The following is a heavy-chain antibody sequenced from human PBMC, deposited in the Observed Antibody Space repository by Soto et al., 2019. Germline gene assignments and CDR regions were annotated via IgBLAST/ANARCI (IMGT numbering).Heavy chain of an antibody. CDR2: INPNSGGT. CDR1: GYTFTGYY. Sequence: GASVKVSCKASGYTFTGYYMHWVRQAPGQGLEWMGWINPNSGGTNYAQKFQGRVTMTRDTSISTAYMELSRLRSDDTAVYYCARDSSSGGSYYYFDYWGQGTLVTVSS. V-gene: IGHV1-2*02. D-gene: IGHD1-26*01. CDR3: ARDSSSGGSYYYFDY. J-gene: IGHJ4*02.